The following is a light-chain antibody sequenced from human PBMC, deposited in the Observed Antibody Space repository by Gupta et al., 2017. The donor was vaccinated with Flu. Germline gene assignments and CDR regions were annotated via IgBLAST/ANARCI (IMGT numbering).Light chain of an antibody. CDR3: QQYGSSFGIT. CDR1: QSVSSSY. J-gene: IGKJ5*01. Sequence: TLSLSPGERATLSCRASQSVSSSYLAWYQQKPGQAPRLLIYGASSRATGIPDRFSGSGSGTDFTLTISRREPEDFAVYYCQQYGSSFGITFGQGTRLEIK. V-gene: IGKV3-20*01. CDR2: GAS.